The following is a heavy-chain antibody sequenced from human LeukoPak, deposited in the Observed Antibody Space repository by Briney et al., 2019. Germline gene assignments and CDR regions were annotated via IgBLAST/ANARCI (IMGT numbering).Heavy chain of an antibody. CDR1: GFTFSSYG. CDR3: AKELGRYAVTTGLFDY. CDR2: ISGSGGST. V-gene: IGHV3-23*01. J-gene: IGHJ4*02. Sequence: GGTLRLSCAASGFTFSSYGMSWVRQAPGKGLEWVSAISGSGGSTYYADSVKGRFTISRDNSKNTLYLQMNSLRAEDTAVYYCAKELGRYAVTTGLFDYWGQGTLVTVSS. D-gene: IGHD4-17*01.